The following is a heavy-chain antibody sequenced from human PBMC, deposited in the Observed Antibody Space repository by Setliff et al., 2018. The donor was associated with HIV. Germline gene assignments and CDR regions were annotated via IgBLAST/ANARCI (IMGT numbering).Heavy chain of an antibody. CDR3: ARGGYYGSGSYGY. J-gene: IGHJ4*02. CDR2: IYTSGST. V-gene: IGHV4-4*09. CDR1: GGSISSYY. D-gene: IGHD3-10*01. Sequence: ETLSLTCTVSGGSISSYYWSWIRQPPGKGLEWIGYIYTSGSTNYNPSLKSRVTISVDTSKNQFSLKLSSVTAADTAVYYCARGGYYGSGSYGYWGQGTLVTVSS.